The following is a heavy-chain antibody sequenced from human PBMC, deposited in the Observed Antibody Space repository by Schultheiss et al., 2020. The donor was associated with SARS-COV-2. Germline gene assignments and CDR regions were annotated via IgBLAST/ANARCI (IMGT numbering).Heavy chain of an antibody. CDR2: IYSGGST. J-gene: IGHJ4*02. V-gene: IGHV3-66*01. CDR1: GFTFSSYA. D-gene: IGHD6-19*01. CDR3: ARDRFPGIAVAGP. Sequence: GGSLRLSCAASGFTFSSYAMSWVRQAPGKGLEWVSVIYSGGSTYYADSVKGRFTISRDNSKNTLYLQMNSLRAEDTAVYYCARDRFPGIAVAGPWGQGTLVTVSS.